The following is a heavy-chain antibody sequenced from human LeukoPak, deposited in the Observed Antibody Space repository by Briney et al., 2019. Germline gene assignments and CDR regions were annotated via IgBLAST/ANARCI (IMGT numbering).Heavy chain of an antibody. CDR2: IWYDGSNK. Sequence: GRSLRLSCAASGFTFSSYGMHWVRQVPGKGLEWVAVIWYDGSNKYYADSVKGRFTISRDNSKNTLYLQMNSLRAEDTAVYYCARDQASITMVRGVNWFDPWGQGTLVTVSS. D-gene: IGHD3-10*01. V-gene: IGHV3-33*01. CDR1: GFTFSSYG. CDR3: ARDQASITMVRGVNWFDP. J-gene: IGHJ5*02.